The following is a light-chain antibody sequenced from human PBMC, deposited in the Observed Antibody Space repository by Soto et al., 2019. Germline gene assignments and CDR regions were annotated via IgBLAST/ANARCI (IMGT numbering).Light chain of an antibody. CDR3: CSYAGSSPVAV. J-gene: IGLJ2*01. CDR1: SSDVGSYNL. Sequence: QSALTQPASVSGSPGQSITISCTGTSSDVGSYNLVSWYQQHPGKAPKLMIYEGSKRPSGVSNRVSGSKSGNTASLTISGLQAEDEADYYCCSYAGSSPVAVFGGGTKLTVL. CDR2: EGS. V-gene: IGLV2-23*01.